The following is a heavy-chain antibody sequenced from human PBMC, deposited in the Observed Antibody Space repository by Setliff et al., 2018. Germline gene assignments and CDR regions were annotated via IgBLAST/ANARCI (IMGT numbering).Heavy chain of an antibody. CDR2: INHGGGS. D-gene: IGHD3-22*01. V-gene: IGHV4-34*01. Sequence: KPSETLSLTCAVYGESLRGYYWTWIRQSPGKGLEWIGEINHGGGSNYNPSLKSRVTMSIDMSEKQLSLKLRSVTVADTAVYYCARGQDYYDPSGYYKLGYWGPGTLVTVSA. J-gene: IGHJ4*02. CDR3: ARGQDYYDPSGYYKLGY. CDR1: GESLRGYY.